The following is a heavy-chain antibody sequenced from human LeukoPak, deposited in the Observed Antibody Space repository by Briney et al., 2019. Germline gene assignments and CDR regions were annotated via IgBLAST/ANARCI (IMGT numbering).Heavy chain of an antibody. CDR2: ISSSSSYI. D-gene: IGHD6-13*01. V-gene: IGHV3-21*01. CDR1: GFTFSSYS. J-gene: IGHJ4*02. CDR3: ARDPTGIAAADPTFDY. Sequence: GGSLRLSCAASGFTFSSYSMNWVRQAPGKELEWVSSISSSSSYIYYADSVKGRFTISRDNAKNSLYLQMNSLRAEDTAVYYCARDPTGIAAADPTFDYWGQGTLVTVSS.